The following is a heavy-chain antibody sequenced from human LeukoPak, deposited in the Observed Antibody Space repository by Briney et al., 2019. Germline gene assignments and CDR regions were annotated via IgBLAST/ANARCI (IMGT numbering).Heavy chain of an antibody. V-gene: IGHV4-38-2*02. D-gene: IGHD3-3*01. CDR2: IYHSGST. Sequence: SETLSLTCTVSDYSISNGYYWGWIRQPPGKGLEWIGSIYHSGSTYYNPSLKSRVTISVDTSKNQFSLKLSSVTAADTAVYYCARNKRISSWSGYYTGWFDPWGQGTLVTVSS. CDR3: ARNKRISSWSGYYTGWFDP. CDR1: DYSISNGYY. J-gene: IGHJ5*02.